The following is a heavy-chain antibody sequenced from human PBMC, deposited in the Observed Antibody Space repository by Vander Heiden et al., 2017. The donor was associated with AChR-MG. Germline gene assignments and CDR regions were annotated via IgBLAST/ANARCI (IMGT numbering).Heavy chain of an antibody. CDR3: ARVGRGTIFGVDDY. D-gene: IGHD3-3*01. J-gene: IGHJ4*02. CDR1: GFTFSSYA. V-gene: IGHV3-30-3*01. CDR2: ISYDGSNK. Sequence: QVQLVESGGGVVQPGRSLRLSCAASGFTFSSYAMHWVRQAPGKGLEWVAVISYDGSNKYYADSVKGRFTISRDNSKNTLYLQMNSLRAEDTAVYYCARVGRGTIFGVDDYWGQGTLVTVSS.